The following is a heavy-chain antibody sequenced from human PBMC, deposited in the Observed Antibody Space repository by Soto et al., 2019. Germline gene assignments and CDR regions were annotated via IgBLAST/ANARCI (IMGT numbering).Heavy chain of an antibody. CDR1: GGSISSGGYY. J-gene: IGHJ4*02. CDR2: IYYSGST. CDR3: AREKVGFYYDSSGPAGLDY. D-gene: IGHD3-22*01. Sequence: PSETLSLTCTVSGGSISSGGYYWSWIRQHPGKGLEWIGYIYYSGSTYCNPSLKSRVTISVDTSKNQFSLKLSSVTAADTAVYYCAREKVGFYYDSSGPAGLDYWGRGTLVTVSS. V-gene: IGHV4-31*03.